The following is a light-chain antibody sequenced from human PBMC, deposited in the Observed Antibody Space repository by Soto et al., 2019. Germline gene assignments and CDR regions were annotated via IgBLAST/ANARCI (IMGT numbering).Light chain of an antibody. CDR1: SNDVGDYDY. Sequence: QSALTQPRSVSGSPGQSVTISCTGTSNDVGDYDYVSWYQQYPGKAPKLIIYDVNKRPSGVPDRFSGSKSGNTASLTISALQAEDVADYYCCSYAGGYTFVFGTGTKLTVL. J-gene: IGLJ1*01. CDR3: CSYAGGYTFV. CDR2: DVN. V-gene: IGLV2-11*01.